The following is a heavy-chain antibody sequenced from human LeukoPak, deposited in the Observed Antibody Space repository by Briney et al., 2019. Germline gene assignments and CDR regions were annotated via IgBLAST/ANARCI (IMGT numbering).Heavy chain of an antibody. V-gene: IGHV4-39*01. J-gene: IGHJ4*02. Sequence: PSETLSLTCTVSGGSISSSSYYWGWIRQPPGKGLEWIGSIYYSGSTYYNPSLKSRVTISVDTSKNQFSLKLSSVTAADTAVYYCARYRIAVAGTANWGQGTLVTVYS. CDR1: GGSISSSSYY. CDR2: IYYSGST. D-gene: IGHD6-19*01. CDR3: ARYRIAVAGTAN.